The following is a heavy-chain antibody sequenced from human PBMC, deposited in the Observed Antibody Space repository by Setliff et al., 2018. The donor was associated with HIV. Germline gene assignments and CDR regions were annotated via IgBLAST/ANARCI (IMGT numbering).Heavy chain of an antibody. J-gene: IGHJ3*02. CDR2: INTNTGNP. D-gene: IGHD2-15*01. CDR3: AREGGGNAAGGAFDI. V-gene: IGHV7-4-1*02. CDR1: GYTFTGYY. Sequence: ASVKVSCKASGYTFTGYYLHWVRQAPGQGLEWMGWINTNTGNPTYAQGFTGRFVFSLDTSVSTAYLQISSLKAEDTAVYYCAREGGGNAAGGAFDIWGQGTMVTVSS.